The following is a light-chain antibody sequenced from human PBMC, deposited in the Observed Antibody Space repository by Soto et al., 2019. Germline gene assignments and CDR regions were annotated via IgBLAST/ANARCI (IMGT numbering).Light chain of an antibody. CDR1: QNVDGD. V-gene: IGKV3-15*01. J-gene: IGKJ1*01. Sequence: EGVTTQSPATLSVSPGERATLSCRASQNVDGDLAWYQQKPGQAPRLLIYRTSTRANGTPVRFSGSGSGTEFTLTISSLQSEDFAVYYCQEYKGRSSFGQGTKVEIK. CDR3: QEYKGRSS. CDR2: RTS.